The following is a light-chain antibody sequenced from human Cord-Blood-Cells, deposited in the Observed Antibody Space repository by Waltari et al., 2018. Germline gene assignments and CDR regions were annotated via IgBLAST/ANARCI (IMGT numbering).Light chain of an antibody. CDR1: SGHSSYA. V-gene: IGLV4-69*01. J-gene: IGLJ3*02. Sequence: QLVLTQSPSASASLGASVKLTCTLSSGHSSYAIAWHQQQPEKGPRYLMKLNSDGSHGKGDGIPARFSGSSAGAGRYLTISSLQSEDEADYYCQTWGTGIQVFGGGTKLTVL. CDR2: LNSDGSH. CDR3: QTWGTGIQV.